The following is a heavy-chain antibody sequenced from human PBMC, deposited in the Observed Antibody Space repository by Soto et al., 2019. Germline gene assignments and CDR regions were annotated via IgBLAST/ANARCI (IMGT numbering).Heavy chain of an antibody. CDR1: GGSISSSSYY. CDR3: ARRLMNYYDSSGYFEY. J-gene: IGHJ4*02. Sequence: SETLSLTCTVSGGSISSSSYYWGWIRQPPGKGLEWIGSIYYSGSTYYNPSLKSRVTISVDTSKNQFSLKLSSVTAADTAVYYCARRLMNYYDSSGYFEYWGQGTLVTVSS. CDR2: IYYSGST. D-gene: IGHD3-22*01. V-gene: IGHV4-39*01.